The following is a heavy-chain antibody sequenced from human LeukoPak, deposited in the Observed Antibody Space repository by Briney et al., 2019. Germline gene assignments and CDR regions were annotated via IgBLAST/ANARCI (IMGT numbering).Heavy chain of an antibody. CDR2: IYYSGST. CDR1: GGSIS. Sequence: SETLSLTCTVSGGSISIRQPPGKGLEWIGYIYYSGSTNYNPSLKSRVTISVDTSKNQFSLKLSSVTAADTAIYYCAKGQVGANWYFDYWGQGTLVTVSS. D-gene: IGHD1-26*01. J-gene: IGHJ4*02. V-gene: IGHV4-59*08. CDR3: AKGQVGANWYFDY.